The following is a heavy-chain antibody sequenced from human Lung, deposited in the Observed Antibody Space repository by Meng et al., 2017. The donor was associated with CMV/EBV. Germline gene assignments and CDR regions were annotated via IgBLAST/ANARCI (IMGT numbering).Heavy chain of an antibody. CDR1: NGSFSVYY. Sequence: LXXAVHNGSFSVYYWSWIRQPPGKGLEWIGEINHSGSTNYNPSLKSRVAMSVDTSKNQLSLRLNSVTAADTAVYYCAREGSGSSRFGYYGMDVWGQGXTVTVSS. CDR3: AREGSGSSRFGYYGMDV. CDR2: INHSGST. J-gene: IGHJ6*02. V-gene: IGHV4-34*01. D-gene: IGHD6-25*01.